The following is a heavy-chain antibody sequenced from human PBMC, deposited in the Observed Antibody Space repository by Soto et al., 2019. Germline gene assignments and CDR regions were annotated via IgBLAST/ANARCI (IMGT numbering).Heavy chain of an antibody. V-gene: IGHV4-59*07. Sequence: SDTLSLTSSVSGGSISSYYWSWIRQPPGKGLEWIGYIYYSGSTNYNPSLKSRVTISVDTSKNQFSLKLSSVTAADTAVYYCARGLIREFDYWGQRTLVTVPS. D-gene: IGHD3-16*01. CDR1: GGSISSYY. J-gene: IGHJ4*02. CDR2: IYYSGST. CDR3: ARGLIREFDY.